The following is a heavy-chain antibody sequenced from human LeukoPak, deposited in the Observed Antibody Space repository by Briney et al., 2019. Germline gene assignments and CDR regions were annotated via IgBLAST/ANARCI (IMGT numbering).Heavy chain of an antibody. CDR3: ARDSPAAKRGHAFDI. V-gene: IGHV4-59*01. J-gene: IGHJ3*02. D-gene: IGHD2-2*01. CDR2: IYYSGST. CDR1: GGSISSYY. Sequence: PSETLSLTCTVSGGSISSYYWSWIRRPPGKGLEWIGYIYYSGSTNYNPSLKSRVTISVDTSKNQFSLKLSSVTAADTAVYYCARDSPAAKRGHAFDIWGQGTMVTVSS.